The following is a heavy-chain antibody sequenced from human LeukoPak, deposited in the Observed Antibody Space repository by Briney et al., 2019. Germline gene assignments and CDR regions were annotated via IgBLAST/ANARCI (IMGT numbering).Heavy chain of an antibody. CDR2: VNPNSGNT. CDR3: ARRSDDYDSSAYYH. V-gene: IGHV1-8*01. Sequence: GASVKVSCKTSGYTFTSYDLNWVRQATGQGLEWMGWVNPNSGNTGYAQKFQGGVTMTMDPSISTAYMELSSLRSEDTAVYYCARRSDDYDSSAYYHWGQGTLVTVSS. CDR1: GYTFTSYD. D-gene: IGHD3-22*01. J-gene: IGHJ4*02.